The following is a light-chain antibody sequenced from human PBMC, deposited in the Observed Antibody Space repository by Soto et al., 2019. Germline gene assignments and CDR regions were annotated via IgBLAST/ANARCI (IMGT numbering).Light chain of an antibody. V-gene: IGLV2-23*02. J-gene: IGLJ1*01. Sequence: QSALAQPASVSGSPGQSITISCTGSSSDVGTYNLVSWYQQHPGEAPKLMIXEVTKRPSGVSYRFSGSKSGNTASLTISGLQAEDEADYYCCSYAGSSYVFGTGTKVTVL. CDR1: SSDVGTYNL. CDR2: EVT. CDR3: CSYAGSSYV.